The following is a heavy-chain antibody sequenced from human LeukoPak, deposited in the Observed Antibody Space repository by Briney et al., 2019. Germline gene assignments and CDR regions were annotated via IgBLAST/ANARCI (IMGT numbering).Heavy chain of an antibody. D-gene: IGHD1-1*01. CDR1: GFTFSSYA. V-gene: IGHV3-30*04. CDR3: ARVGRYAGLLDY. J-gene: IGHJ4*02. CDR2: ISYDGSNK. Sequence: GGSLRLSCAASGFTFSSYAMHWVRQAPGKGLEWVAVISYDGSNKYYADSVKGRFTISRDNSKNTLYLQMNSLRAEDTAVYYCARVGRYAGLLDYWGQGTLVTVSS.